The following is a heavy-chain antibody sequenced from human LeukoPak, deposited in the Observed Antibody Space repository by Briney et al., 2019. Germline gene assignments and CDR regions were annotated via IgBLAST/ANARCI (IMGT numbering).Heavy chain of an antibody. V-gene: IGHV4-30-4*08. CDR3: ARGRPPPGGDFWSGYYYWFDP. CDR1: GGSISSGDYY. D-gene: IGHD3-3*01. Sequence: PSETLSLTCTVSGGSISSGDYYWSWIRQPPGKGLEWLGYIYYSGSTYDHPSPNTRLTISVHTSKNPSSLKLSSVTAADTAVYYCARGRPPPGGDFWSGYYYWFDPWGQGTLVTVSS. J-gene: IGHJ5*02. CDR2: IYYSGST.